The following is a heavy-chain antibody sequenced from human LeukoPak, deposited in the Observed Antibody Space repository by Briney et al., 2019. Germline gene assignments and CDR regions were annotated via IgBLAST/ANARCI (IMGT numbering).Heavy chain of an antibody. Sequence: GGSLTLSCAASGCSFSTYSMYWVRQAPGQGLEWVSSIGSYSTYTFYAASAMGRCTTSRDNATNSLFLQMHSLKAEDTAVYYCTRDPSDYWGQGILVTVSS. J-gene: IGHJ4*02. CDR1: GCSFSTYS. CDR3: TRDPSDY. CDR2: IGSYSTYT. V-gene: IGHV3-21*06.